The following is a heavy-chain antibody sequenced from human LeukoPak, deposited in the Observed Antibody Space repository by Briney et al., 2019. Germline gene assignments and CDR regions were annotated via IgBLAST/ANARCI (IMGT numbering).Heavy chain of an antibody. D-gene: IGHD1-26*01. CDR1: GFTFSNYW. V-gene: IGHV3-7*01. J-gene: IGHJ4*02. CDR2: IKEDGSQK. CDR3: ARDRGGGSYDY. Sequence: PGGSLRLSCVVSGFTFSNYWMGWVRQASGKGLEWVAKIKEDGSQKQYVDSVKGRFTISRDNGKNSLYLQMSSLRAEDTAVYYCARDRGGGSYDYWGQGTVVTVSS.